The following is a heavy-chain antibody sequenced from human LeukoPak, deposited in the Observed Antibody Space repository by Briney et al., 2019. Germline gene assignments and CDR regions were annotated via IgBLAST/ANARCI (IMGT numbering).Heavy chain of an antibody. CDR3: AKDGFDYYDSSGYYYFDD. D-gene: IGHD3-22*01. CDR2: ISTRGGGI. CDR1: GFMFSNNP. Sequence: GGSLRLSCAASGFMFSNNPLSWVRQAPGKGLEGVSGISTRGGGIYYAESVKGRFTISRDNSKNTLYLQMKGLRAEDTAVYYCAKDGFDYYDSSGYYYFDDWGQGTLVTVSS. V-gene: IGHV3-23*01. J-gene: IGHJ4*02.